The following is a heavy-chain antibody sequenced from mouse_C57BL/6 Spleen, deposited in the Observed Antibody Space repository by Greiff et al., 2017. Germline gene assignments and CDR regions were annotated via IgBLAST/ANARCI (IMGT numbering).Heavy chain of an antibody. CDR2: IDPEDGET. D-gene: IGHD1-1*01. CDR3: ARGPIYYYGSSEYYYAMDY. V-gene: IGHV14-2*01. CDR1: GFNIKDYY. J-gene: IGHJ4*01. Sequence: VQLQQSGAELVKPGASVKLSCTASGFNIKDYYMNWVKQRTEQGLEWIGRIDPEDGETKYAPKFKGKATITADTSSNTAYLQLSSLTSEDTAVYYCARGPIYYYGSSEYYYAMDYWGQGTSVTVSS.